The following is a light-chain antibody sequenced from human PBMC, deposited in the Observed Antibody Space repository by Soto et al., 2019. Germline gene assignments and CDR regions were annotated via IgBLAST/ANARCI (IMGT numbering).Light chain of an antibody. J-gene: IGKJ1*01. V-gene: IGKV3-15*01. CDR1: QSVSGN. Sequence: EIVMTQSPATLSVSPGERATLSCRASQSVSGNLALYQQKPGHAPRLLIYGASTRATGIPARFSGSGSGTESTLTISSLQSEDFAVYYCQQYNNWPPSFGQGTKVEIK. CDR3: QQYNNWPPS. CDR2: GAS.